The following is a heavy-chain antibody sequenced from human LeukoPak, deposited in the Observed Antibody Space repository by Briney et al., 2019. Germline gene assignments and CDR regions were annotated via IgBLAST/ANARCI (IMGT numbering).Heavy chain of an antibody. CDR2: IYHSGST. V-gene: IGHV4-38-2*02. CDR3: ARDLEYGSGSWFDY. Sequence: SETLSLTCAVSGYSISSGYYWGWIRQPPGKGLEWIGSIYHSGSTYYNPSLKSRVTISVDTSKNQFSLKLSSVTAADTAVYYCARDLEYGSGSWFDYWGQGTLVTVSS. CDR1: GYSISSGYY. J-gene: IGHJ4*02. D-gene: IGHD3-10*01.